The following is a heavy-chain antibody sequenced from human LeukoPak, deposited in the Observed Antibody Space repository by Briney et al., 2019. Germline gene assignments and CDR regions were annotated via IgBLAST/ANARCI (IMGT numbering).Heavy chain of an antibody. J-gene: IGHJ6*03. CDR3: ARVTTNYYYYHMAV. CDR2: IIPIFGTA. V-gene: IGHV1-69*13. CDR1: GGTFSSYA. D-gene: IGHD1-14*01. Sequence: ASVKVSCKASGGTFSSYAISWVRQAPGQGLEWMGGIIPIFGTANYAQKFQGRVTITADESTSTAYMELSSLRSEDTAVYYCARVTTNYYYYHMAVWRKGTTVTVSS.